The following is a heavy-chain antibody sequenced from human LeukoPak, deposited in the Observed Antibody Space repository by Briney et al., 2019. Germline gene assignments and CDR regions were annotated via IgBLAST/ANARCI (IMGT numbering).Heavy chain of an antibody. CDR2: IYYSGNT. Sequence: SETLSLTCTVSGGSTRSDYWGWVRQPPGRGLEWIGYIYYSGNTNYNPSLKSRVTISFDTSRNLFSLKLKSVTAADTAVYYCARVRYSSSWFVDYWGQGAPVTVSS. CDR1: GGSTRSDY. J-gene: IGHJ4*02. CDR3: ARVRYSSSWFVDY. D-gene: IGHD6-13*01. V-gene: IGHV4-59*01.